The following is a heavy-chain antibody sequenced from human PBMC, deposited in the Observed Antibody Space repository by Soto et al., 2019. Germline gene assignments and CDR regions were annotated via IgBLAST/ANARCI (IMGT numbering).Heavy chain of an antibody. CDR2: ISAYNGNT. CDR1: GYTFTSYG. V-gene: IGHV1-18*01. CDR3: ARDLLRFWEWLSPGGNSGSDY. J-gene: IGHJ4*02. D-gene: IGHD3-3*01. Sequence: QVQLVQSGAEVKKPGASVKVSCKASGYTFTSYGISWVRQAPGQGLEWMGWISAYNGNTNYAQKLQGRVTMTTDTSKSTAYMELRSLRSDDTAVYYCARDLLRFWEWLSPGGNSGSDYWGQGTLVTVSS.